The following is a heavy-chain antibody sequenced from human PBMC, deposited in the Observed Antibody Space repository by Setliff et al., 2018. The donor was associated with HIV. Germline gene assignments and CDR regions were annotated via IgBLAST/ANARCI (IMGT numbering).Heavy chain of an antibody. J-gene: IGHJ4*02. Sequence: GGSLRLSCAASGFTFSSYSMNWVRQAPGKGLEWVSYISGSSGGGTYYADFVKGRFTISRDNSKNTLYLQMNSLRAEDTAVYYCAKDSGYEGDHYFDYWGQGTLVTVSS. V-gene: IGHV3-23*01. CDR2: ISGSSGGGT. D-gene: IGHD5-12*01. CDR1: GFTFSSYS. CDR3: AKDSGYEGDHYFDY.